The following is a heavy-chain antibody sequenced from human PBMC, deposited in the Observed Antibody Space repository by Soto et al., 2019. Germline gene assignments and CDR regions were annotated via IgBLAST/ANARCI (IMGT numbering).Heavy chain of an antibody. V-gene: IGHV3-9*01. CDR3: AKDMAGTGAFDM. Sequence: EVHVVESGGGLVQPGRSLRLSCAASRFTFGDYGMHWVRQVSGKGPEWVSGISWNGNNIGYADSVKGRFTISRDNAKSSLYLQMDSLRVEDTALYYCAKDMAGTGAFDMWGQGTMVTVSS. CDR2: ISWNGNNI. CDR1: RFTFGDYG. D-gene: IGHD1-1*01. J-gene: IGHJ3*02.